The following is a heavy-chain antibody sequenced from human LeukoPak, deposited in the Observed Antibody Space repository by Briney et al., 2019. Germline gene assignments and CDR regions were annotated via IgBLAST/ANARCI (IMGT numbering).Heavy chain of an antibody. CDR3: ARDSYYDHSGGDFDY. Sequence: GGSLRLSCAASGFTFSSYGMHWVRQAPGKGLEWVAVIWCDGSNKYYADSVKGRFTISRDNSKNTLYLQMNSLRAEDTAVYYCARDSYYDHSGGDFDYWGQGTLVTVSS. CDR1: GFTFSSYG. D-gene: IGHD3-22*01. J-gene: IGHJ4*02. CDR2: IWCDGSNK. V-gene: IGHV3-33*01.